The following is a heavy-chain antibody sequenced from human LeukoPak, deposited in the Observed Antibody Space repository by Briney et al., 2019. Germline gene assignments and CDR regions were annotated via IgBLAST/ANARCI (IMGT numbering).Heavy chain of an antibody. CDR2: IYYSGST. CDR3: ARAAGVGATFANNYYSYSGMDV. J-gene: IGHJ6*02. V-gene: IGHV4-59*01. Sequence: SETLSLTCTVSGGSISSYYWSWIRQPPGKGLEWIGYIYYSGSTNYNPSLKSRVTISVDTSKNQFFLKLSSVTAADTAVYYGARAAGVGATFANNYYSYSGMDVWGQGTMVTVSS. CDR1: GGSISSYY. D-gene: IGHD1-26*01.